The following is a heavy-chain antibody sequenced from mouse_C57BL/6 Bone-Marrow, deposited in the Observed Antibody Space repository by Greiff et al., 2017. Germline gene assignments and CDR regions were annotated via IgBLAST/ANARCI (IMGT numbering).Heavy chain of an antibody. D-gene: IGHD1-1*01. Sequence: QVQLQQSGAELVKPGASVKLSCKASGYTFTSYWMPWVKQRPGQGLEWIGEIDPSDSYTNYNQKIKGKATLTVDTSSSTAYMQLSSLTSEDSAVYYCAREGYGPWYFDVWGTGTTVTVSS. CDR3: AREGYGPWYFDV. J-gene: IGHJ1*03. V-gene: IGHV1-50*01. CDR1: GYTFTSYW. CDR2: IDPSDSYT.